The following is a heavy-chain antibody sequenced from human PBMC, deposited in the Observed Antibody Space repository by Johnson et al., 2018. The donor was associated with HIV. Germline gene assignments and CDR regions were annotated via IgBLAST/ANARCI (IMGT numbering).Heavy chain of an antibody. V-gene: IGHV3-23*04. CDR1: GFTFSSYA. J-gene: IGHJ3*02. CDR2: ISSSGGRT. Sequence: MLLVESGGGVVQPGGSLRLSCAASGFTFSSYAMSWVRQAPGKGLEWVSAISSSGGRTYYADSVKGRFTLSRDNSKNTLYLQVTSLRAEDTAVYYCAKPPSMGADAFDIWGQGTGVTVSS. CDR3: AKPPSMGADAFDI. D-gene: IGHD3-16*01.